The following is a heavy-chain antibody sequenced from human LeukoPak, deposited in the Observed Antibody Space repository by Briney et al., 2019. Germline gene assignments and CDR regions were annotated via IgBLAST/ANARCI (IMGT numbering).Heavy chain of an antibody. CDR3: ARVGYSGRVGPPYY. Sequence: GASVKVSCKASGYTFTSYGISWVRQAPGQGLEWMGWISVYNGNTNYAQKLQGRVTMTTDASTSTAYMELRSLRSDDTAVYYCARVGYSGRVGPPYYWGQGTLVTVSS. CDR1: GYTFTSYG. V-gene: IGHV1-18*01. CDR2: ISVYNGNT. J-gene: IGHJ4*02. D-gene: IGHD1-26*01.